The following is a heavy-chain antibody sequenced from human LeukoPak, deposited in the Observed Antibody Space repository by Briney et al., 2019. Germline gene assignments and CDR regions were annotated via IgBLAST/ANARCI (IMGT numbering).Heavy chain of an antibody. J-gene: IGHJ5*02. D-gene: IGHD4-17*01. CDR3: ARHDYGDP. CDR2: IHTDDTT. Sequence: GGSLRLSCAASGFTVSSNYMSWARQAPGKGLEWVSVIHTDDTTYYADSVKGRFTISRDTSRNTLPLQMNSLRAEDTAVYYCARHDYGDPWGQGTLVTVSS. CDR1: GFTVSSNY. V-gene: IGHV3-53*01.